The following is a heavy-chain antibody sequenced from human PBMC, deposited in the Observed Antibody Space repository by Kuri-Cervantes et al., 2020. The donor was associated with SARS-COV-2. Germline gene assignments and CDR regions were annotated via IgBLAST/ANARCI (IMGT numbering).Heavy chain of an antibody. Sequence: GGSLRLSCAASGFTFSSYAMHWVRQAPGKGLEWVAVITYDGSNKYYADSVKGRFTISSDNSKNTLYLQMNSLRAEGTAVYYCAIEMGAGATSRFFDYWGQGTLVTVSS. CDR2: ITYDGSNK. D-gene: IGHD1-26*01. CDR1: GFTFSSYA. J-gene: IGHJ4*02. CDR3: AIEMGAGATSRFFDY. V-gene: IGHV3-30-3*01.